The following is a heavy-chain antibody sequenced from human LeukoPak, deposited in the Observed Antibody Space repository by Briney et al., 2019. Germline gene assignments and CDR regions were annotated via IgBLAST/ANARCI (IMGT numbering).Heavy chain of an antibody. Sequence: PSETLSLTCTVSGGSISSYYWSWIRQPAGKGLEWIGRIYTSGSITYNPSLKSRVTMSVDTSKNQFSLKLSSVTAADTAVYYCARDQVATTISYYYDSSGLDPWGQGTLVTVSS. J-gene: IGHJ5*02. CDR3: ARDQVATTISYYYDSSGLDP. CDR2: IYTSGSI. V-gene: IGHV4-4*07. CDR1: GGSISSYY. D-gene: IGHD3-22*01.